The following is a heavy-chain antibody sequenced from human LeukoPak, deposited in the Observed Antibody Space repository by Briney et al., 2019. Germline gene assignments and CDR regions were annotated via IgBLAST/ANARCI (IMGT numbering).Heavy chain of an antibody. V-gene: IGHV3-21*01. CDR2: ISSSSTYV. CDR1: GFTFSSYS. D-gene: IGHD6-19*01. J-gene: IGHJ1*01. CDR3: ASGYSSGWYSKGAEYFQH. Sequence: GGSLRLSCAASGFTFSSYSMNWVRQAPGKGLEWVSSISSSSTYVYYADSVKGRFTISRDNAKNSLYLQMNSLRAEDTAVYYCASGYSSGWYSKGAEYFQHWGQGTLVTVSS.